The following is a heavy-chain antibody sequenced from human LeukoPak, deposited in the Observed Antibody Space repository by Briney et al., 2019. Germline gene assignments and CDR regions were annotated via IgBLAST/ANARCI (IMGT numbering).Heavy chain of an antibody. J-gene: IGHJ4*02. Sequence: GGSLRLSCAASGFTFSSYSMNWVRQAPGKGLEWVSYISSSSSTIYYADSVKGRFTISRDNAKNSLYLQMNSLRAEDTAVYYCARHLYCSSTSCYPAFDYWGQGTLVTVSS. D-gene: IGHD2-2*01. CDR2: ISSSSSTI. CDR3: ARHLYCSSTSCYPAFDY. CDR1: GFTFSSYS. V-gene: IGHV3-48*01.